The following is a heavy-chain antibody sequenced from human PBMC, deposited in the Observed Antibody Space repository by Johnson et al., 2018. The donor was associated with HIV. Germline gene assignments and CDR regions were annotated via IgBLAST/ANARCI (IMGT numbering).Heavy chain of an antibody. J-gene: IGHJ3*02. V-gene: IGHV3-30-3*01. CDR1: GFTFSSYA. CDR2: ISYDRSNT. D-gene: IGHD5/OR15-5a*01. CDR3: VTAEGECQGAFDI. Sequence: VQLVESGGGLVQPGRSLRLSCAASGFTFSSYAMHWVRQAPGKGLEWVAVISYDRSNTYEADSVKGRFTISRDNSKNTLYLQMNSLRAEDTAGYYCVTAEGECQGAFDIWGQGTMVTVSS.